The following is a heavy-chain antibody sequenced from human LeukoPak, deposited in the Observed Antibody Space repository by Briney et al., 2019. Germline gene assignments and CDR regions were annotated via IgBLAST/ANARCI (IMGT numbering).Heavy chain of an antibody. CDR2: IYYSGST. J-gene: IGHJ4*02. CDR1: GGSMRSYY. Sequence: PSETLSLTCTVSGGSMRSYYWSWLRQPPGKGREWFGYIYYSGSTIYNPSLKSRVTISLDTSKNQFSLKMNSVTAADTAVYFCAKMGNPATVTADYWGQGTLVTVSS. CDR3: AKMGNPATVTADY. V-gene: IGHV4-59*08. D-gene: IGHD4-17*01.